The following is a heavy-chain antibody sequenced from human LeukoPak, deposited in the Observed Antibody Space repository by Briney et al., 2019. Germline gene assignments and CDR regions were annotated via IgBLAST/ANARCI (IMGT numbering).Heavy chain of an antibody. CDR2: IYSGGST. D-gene: IGHD6-13*01. V-gene: IGHV3-66*01. J-gene: IGHJ4*02. Sequence: PGGSLRLSCAAPGFTVSSNYMSWVRQAPGKGLEWVSVIYSGGSTYYADSVKGRFTISRDNSKNTLYLQMNSLRAGDTAVYYCARDLSSHHDYWGQGTLVTVSS. CDR3: ARDLSSHHDY. CDR1: GFTVSSNY.